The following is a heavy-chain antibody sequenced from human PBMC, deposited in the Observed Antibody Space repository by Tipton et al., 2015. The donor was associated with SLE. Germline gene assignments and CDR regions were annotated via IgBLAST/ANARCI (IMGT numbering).Heavy chain of an antibody. CDR2: IYYSGST. D-gene: IGHD3-9*01. CDR3: ARDGERYFDWLPPYYFDY. Sequence: TLSLTCTVSGGSISSSSYYWSWIRQPPGKGLEWIGYIYYSGSTNYNPSLKSRVTMSVDTSRNQLSLKLSSVTAADTAVYYCARDGERYFDWLPPYYFDYWGQGTLVTVSS. CDR1: GGSISSSSYY. J-gene: IGHJ4*02. V-gene: IGHV4-61*01.